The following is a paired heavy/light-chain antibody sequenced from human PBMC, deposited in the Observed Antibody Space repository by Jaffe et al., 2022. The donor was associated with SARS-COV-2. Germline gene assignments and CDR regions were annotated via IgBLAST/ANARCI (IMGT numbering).Heavy chain of an antibody. CDR1: GFTVSFNY. V-gene: IGHV3-53*01. D-gene: IGHD3-10*01. CDR2: IYTDGTS. CDR3: ARDVSAGDYIFDH. Sequence: EVQLVESGGGLIQPGGSLGLSCAVSGFTVSFNYMAWVRQAPGKGLEWVSVIYTDGTSYYADSVKGRFTISRDNSKNTLVLQMNSLRAEDTAVYYCARDVSAGDYIFDHWGQGTLVTVSS. J-gene: IGHJ4*02.
Light chain of an antibody. CDR1: QPFTTS. CDR2: AAS. CDR3: QQSYITPG. V-gene: IGKV1-39*01. J-gene: IGKJ5*01. Sequence: IQMTQSPSSLSASVGDRVTITCRASQPFTTSLNWYQQKPGKAPKLLIYAASSLQSGVPSRFSGSGSGTDFTLTINSLQPEDFATYYCQQSYITPGFGQGTRLEMK.